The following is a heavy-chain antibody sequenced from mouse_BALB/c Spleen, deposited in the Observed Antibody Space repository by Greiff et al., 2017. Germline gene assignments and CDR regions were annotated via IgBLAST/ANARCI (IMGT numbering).Heavy chain of an antibody. CDR1: GYTFTDYE. CDR2: IDPETGGT. D-gene: IGHD2-3*01. CDR3: TREGDDGYYYDY. J-gene: IGHJ2*01. V-gene: IGHV1-15*01. Sequence: LVESGAELVRPGASVTLSCKASGYTFTDYEMHWVKQTPVHGLEWIGAIDPETGGTAYNQKFKGKATLTADKSSSTAYMELRSLTSEDSAVYYCTREGDDGYYYDYWGQGTTLTVSS.